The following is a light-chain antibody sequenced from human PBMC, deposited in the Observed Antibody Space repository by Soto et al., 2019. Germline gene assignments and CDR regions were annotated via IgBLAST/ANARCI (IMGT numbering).Light chain of an antibody. CDR1: QSFNSW. J-gene: IGKJ2*01. Sequence: DIQMTQSPSTLSASVGDRVTITCRARQSFNSWLAWYQQKPGKAPKLLIYKASSLESGVPSRFSGSGSGTEFALTSSSLQSDDFAAYYCQQYNSYPYAFGQGTKLEIK. CDR2: KAS. V-gene: IGKV1-5*03. CDR3: QQYNSYPYA.